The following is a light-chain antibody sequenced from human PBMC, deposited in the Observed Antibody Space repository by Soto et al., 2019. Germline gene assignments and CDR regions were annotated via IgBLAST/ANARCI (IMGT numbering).Light chain of an antibody. CDR1: SSDVGGYNY. Sequence: QSALTQPASVSGSPGQSITISCTGTSSDVGGYNYVSWYQQHPGKAPKLMIYNVSNRPSGVSNRFSGFKSGNTASLTISGLQAEDEADYYCSSYTRSSTYVFGTGTKLTVL. CDR2: NVS. J-gene: IGLJ1*01. CDR3: SSYTRSSTYV. V-gene: IGLV2-14*01.